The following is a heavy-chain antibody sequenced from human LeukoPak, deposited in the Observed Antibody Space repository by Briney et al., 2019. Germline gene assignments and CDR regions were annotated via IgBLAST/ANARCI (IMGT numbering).Heavy chain of an antibody. Sequence: PGGSLRLSCAASGFTFSSYAMSWVRQAPGKGLEWVAFIRYDGSNKYDADSVKGRFTISRDNSKNTLYLQMNSLRAEDTAVYYCAKNSNGVRGVIIDYWGQGTLVTVSS. J-gene: IGHJ4*02. CDR3: AKNSNGVRGVIIDY. CDR2: IRYDGSNK. V-gene: IGHV3-30*02. D-gene: IGHD3-10*01. CDR1: GFTFSSYA.